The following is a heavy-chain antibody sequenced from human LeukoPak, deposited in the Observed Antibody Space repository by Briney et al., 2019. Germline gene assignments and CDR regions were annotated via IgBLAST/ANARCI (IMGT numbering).Heavy chain of an antibody. D-gene: IGHD6-6*01. J-gene: IGHJ4*02. CDR2: INTDNSNT. CDR1: GYTFNIYA. V-gene: IGHV1-3*04. CDR3: TRRWSTAEDGCCFDY. Sequence: ASVKVSCKASGYTFNIYAMHWVRQAPGQRLEWMGWINTDNSNTKYSQKFQGRVTITRDISASTAYLELSSLRSEDTALYYCTRRWSTAEDGCCFDYWGQGTLVTVSS.